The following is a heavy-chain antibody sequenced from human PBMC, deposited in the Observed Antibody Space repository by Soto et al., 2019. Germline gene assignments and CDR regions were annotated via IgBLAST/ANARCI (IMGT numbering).Heavy chain of an antibody. V-gene: IGHV3-9*01. CDR2: ISWNSGSK. CDR3: AKGQEYQLLGLLDY. D-gene: IGHD2-2*01. Sequence: GGSLRLSCAASGFTFDDYAMHWVRQAPGKGLEWVSGISWNSGSKDYADSVKGRFTISRDSAKNSLYLQMNSLRAEDTALYYCAKGQEYQLLGLLDYWGQGTLVTVSS. CDR1: GFTFDDYA. J-gene: IGHJ4*02.